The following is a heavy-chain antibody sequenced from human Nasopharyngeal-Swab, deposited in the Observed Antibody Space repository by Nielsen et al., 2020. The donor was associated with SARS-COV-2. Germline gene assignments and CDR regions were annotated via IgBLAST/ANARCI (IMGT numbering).Heavy chain of an antibody. CDR1: GFTFSSYA. J-gene: IGHJ4*02. Sequence: GGSLRLSCAASGFTFSSYAMSWVRQAPGKGLEWVSAISGSVGSTYYADSVKGRFTIPRDNSKNTLYLQMNSLRAEDTAVYYCAKDPYYDFWSGYYFDYWGQGTLVTVSS. D-gene: IGHD3-3*01. V-gene: IGHV3-23*01. CDR2: ISGSVGST. CDR3: AKDPYYDFWSGYYFDY.